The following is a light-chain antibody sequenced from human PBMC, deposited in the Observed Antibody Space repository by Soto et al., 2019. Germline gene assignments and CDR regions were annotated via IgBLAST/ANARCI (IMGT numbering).Light chain of an antibody. J-gene: IGKJ1*01. V-gene: IGKV1-39*01. CDR1: QSINTY. Sequence: DIQMTQSPSSLSASVGDRVTITCRASQSINTYLNWYQQKPGKAPNLLIYTASRLESGVPSRFSGSGSGTDFTLTISSLQPEDFATYFCQQSYSRPRTFGQGTKVDI. CDR2: TAS. CDR3: QQSYSRPRT.